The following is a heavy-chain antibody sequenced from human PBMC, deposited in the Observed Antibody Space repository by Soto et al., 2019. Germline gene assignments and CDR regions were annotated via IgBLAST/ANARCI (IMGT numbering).Heavy chain of an antibody. CDR3: AIGKIRNYYFYYAVDV. D-gene: IGHD4-17*01. CDR2: MSYSGNT. CDR1: GGSVSSGSYY. J-gene: IGHJ6*02. Sequence: QVQLQESGPGLVKPSETLSLTCNVSGGSVSSGSYYWSWIRQPPGKGLEYIGYMSYSGNTNYNPSLKSRVTISVDTSKNQLSLRLTSVTAADTAVYYCAIGKIRNYYFYYAVDVWGQGTTVTVSS. V-gene: IGHV4-61*01.